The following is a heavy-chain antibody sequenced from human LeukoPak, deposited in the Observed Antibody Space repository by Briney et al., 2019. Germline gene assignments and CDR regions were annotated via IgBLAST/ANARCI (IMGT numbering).Heavy chain of an antibody. CDR3: AKALRRLDDAFDI. CDR1: GFTFSSYA. V-gene: IGHV3-23*01. Sequence: GGSLRLSCAASGFTFSSYAISEVRQAPAKGLEGVSFISGPGESTYYADSVKGRFTISRDNSKNTLYLAMNSLRAEDTAVYYCAKALRRLDDAFDIWGQGTMVTASS. J-gene: IGHJ3*02. CDR2: ISGPGEST.